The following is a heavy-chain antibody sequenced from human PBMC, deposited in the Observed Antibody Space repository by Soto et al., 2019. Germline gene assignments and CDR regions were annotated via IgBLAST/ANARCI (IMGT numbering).Heavy chain of an antibody. D-gene: IGHD6-13*01. CDR3: ARAIAAAGNENYFDY. V-gene: IGHV6-1*01. CDR2: TYYRSKWYN. Sequence: PSQTLSLTCAISGDSVSSNSAAWNWIRQSPSRGLEWLGRTYYRSKWYNDYAVSVKSRITINPDTSKNQFSLQLNSVTPEDTAVYYSARAIAAAGNENYFDYWGQGTLVTVSS. CDR1: GDSVSSNSAA. J-gene: IGHJ4*02.